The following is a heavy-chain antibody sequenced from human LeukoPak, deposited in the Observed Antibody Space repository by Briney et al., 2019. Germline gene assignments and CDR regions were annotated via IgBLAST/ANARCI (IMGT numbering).Heavy chain of an antibody. D-gene: IGHD2-15*01. CDR2: ISAYNGNT. J-gene: IGHJ6*03. CDR1: GYTFTSYG. Sequence: PRASVKVSCKASGYTFTSYGISWVRQAPGQGLEWMGWISAYNGNTNYAQKLQGRVTMTTDTSTSTAYMELRSLRSDDTAVYYCARFIVVVAAKDYYYMDVWGKGATVTVSS. CDR3: ARFIVVVAAKDYYYMDV. V-gene: IGHV1-18*01.